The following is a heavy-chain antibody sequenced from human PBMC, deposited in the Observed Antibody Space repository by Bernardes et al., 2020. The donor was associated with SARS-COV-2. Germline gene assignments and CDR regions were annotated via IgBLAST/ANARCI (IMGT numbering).Heavy chain of an antibody. CDR2: VSSSGSFT. V-gene: IGHV3-11*06. D-gene: IGHD4-17*01. CDR1: GFIFSDYY. Sequence: GGSLSLSRAGSGFIFSDYYMSWIRQAPGKGLEWVSYVSSSGSFTNYADSVKGRFTISRDNAKNSLYLQMNSLRAEDTAIYYCARISTTVVTVPDYWGQGTLVTVSS. J-gene: IGHJ4*02. CDR3: ARISTTVVTVPDY.